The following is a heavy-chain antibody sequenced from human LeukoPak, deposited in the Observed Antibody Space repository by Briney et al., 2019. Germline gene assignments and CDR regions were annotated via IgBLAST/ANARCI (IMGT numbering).Heavy chain of an antibody. Sequence: PGGSLRLSXXASGFSLXXXXXXXVRQAXGKXXXXXXXXXXXSSHIYYADXVKGRXXXSRDNAKNSLYLQMNSLXAXDTAMYYCATAPYDILTGYSPYYFESWGQGTLVTVSS. CDR3: ATAPYDILTGYSPYYFES. CDR2: XXXXSSHI. V-gene: IGHV3-21*06. D-gene: IGHD3-9*01. CDR1: GFSLXXXX. J-gene: IGHJ4*02.